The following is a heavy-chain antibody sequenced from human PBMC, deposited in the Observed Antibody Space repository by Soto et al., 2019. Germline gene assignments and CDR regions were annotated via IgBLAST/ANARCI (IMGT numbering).Heavy chain of an antibody. V-gene: IGHV3-23*01. Sequence: EVQLLESGGGWVQPGGSLRLSCAASGFTFSFYAMTWVRQAPGKGLEWVSIISGSGDSTLYADSVKGRFTISRDNSKNTLYLQMNSLRVEDTSVYYCAFDFWGQGTLVTVSS. CDR2: ISGSGDST. CDR1: GFTFSFYA. CDR3: AFDF. J-gene: IGHJ4*02.